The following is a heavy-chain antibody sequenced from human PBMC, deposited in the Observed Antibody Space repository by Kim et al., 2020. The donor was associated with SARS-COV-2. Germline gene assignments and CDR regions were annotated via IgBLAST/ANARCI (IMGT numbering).Heavy chain of an antibody. CDR1: GASISSITYN. J-gene: IGHJ6*02. V-gene: IGHV4-39*01. Sequence: SETLSLTCTVSGASISSITYNWGWIRQPPGKGLDWMGSINYSGSTNYNPSLKSRVTISIDRPKNQFSLTLRSVTAADTAVYYCARGGAAYTRGGMDVWGQGTTVTVS. D-gene: IGHD2-2*02. CDR3: ARGGAAYTRGGMDV. CDR2: INYSGST.